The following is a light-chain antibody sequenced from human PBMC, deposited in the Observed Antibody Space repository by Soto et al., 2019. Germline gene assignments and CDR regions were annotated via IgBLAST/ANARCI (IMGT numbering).Light chain of an antibody. CDR2: SNN. CDR1: SSNIGSKT. Sequence: QLVLTQPPSASGTPGQRVTISCSGSSSNIGSKTVNWYQQLPGTAPKLLIYSNNQRPSGVPDRFSGSKSGTSAPLAISGLQSEDEADYYCAAWDDSLNGVVFGGGTKLTVL. CDR3: AAWDDSLNGVV. J-gene: IGLJ2*01. V-gene: IGLV1-44*01.